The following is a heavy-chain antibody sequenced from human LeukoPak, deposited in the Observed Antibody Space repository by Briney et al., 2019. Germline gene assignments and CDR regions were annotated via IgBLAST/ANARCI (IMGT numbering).Heavy chain of an antibody. CDR3: ARGSNWFDP. CDR2: IFNSGGT. V-gene: IGHV4-31*03. CDR1: GGSISSGGYY. Sequence: SETLSLTCTVSGGSISSGGYYWSWIRQHPTKGLEWIGYIFNSGGTQYNPSLKSRVTISADTSKNQFSLKVSAVTAEDTAVYYCARGSNWFDPWGQGTLVTVSS. D-gene: IGHD2-8*01. J-gene: IGHJ5*02.